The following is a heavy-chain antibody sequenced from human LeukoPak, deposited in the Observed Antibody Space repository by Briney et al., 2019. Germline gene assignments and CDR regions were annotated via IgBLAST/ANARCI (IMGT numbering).Heavy chain of an antibody. D-gene: IGHD2-2*01. CDR1: GGSLSGYY. Sequence: SETLSLTCAVYGGSLSGYYWSWIRQPPGKGLEWIGEINHSGSTNYNPSLKSRVTISVDTSKNQFSLKLSSVTAADTAVYYCARRRGASHMDVWGKGTTVTISS. V-gene: IGHV4-34*01. CDR2: INHSGST. J-gene: IGHJ6*03. CDR3: ARRRGASHMDV.